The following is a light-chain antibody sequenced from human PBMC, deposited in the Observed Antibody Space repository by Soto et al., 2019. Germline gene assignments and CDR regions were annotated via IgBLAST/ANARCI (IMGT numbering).Light chain of an antibody. J-gene: IGKJ4*01. V-gene: IGKV3-20*01. CDR1: QTVRNNY. Sequence: VLTQSPGTLSLSPGERATLSCRASQTVRNNYLAWYQQKPGQAPRLLIYDASSRATGIPDRFSGGGSGTDFTLTISRLEPEDFAVYYCQQFSSYPLTFGGRTTVDI. CDR2: DAS. CDR3: QQFSSYPLT.